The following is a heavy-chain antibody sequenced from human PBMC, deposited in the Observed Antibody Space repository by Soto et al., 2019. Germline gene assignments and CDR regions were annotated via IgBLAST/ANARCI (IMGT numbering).Heavy chain of an antibody. CDR1: GYTFTSYG. J-gene: IGHJ5*02. V-gene: IGHV1-18*01. CDR2: ISAYNGNT. Sequence: ASVKVSCKASGYTFTSYGISCVRQAPGQGLEWMGWISAYNGNTNYAQKLQGRVTMTTDTSTSTAYMELRGLRSDDTAVYYCARVGGDGVVIIQFLPDWFEPWGQGTLVTVSS. CDR3: ARVGGDGVVIIQFLPDWFEP. D-gene: IGHD3-3*01.